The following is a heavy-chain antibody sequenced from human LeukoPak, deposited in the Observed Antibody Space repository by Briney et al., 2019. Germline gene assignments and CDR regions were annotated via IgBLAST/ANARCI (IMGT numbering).Heavy chain of an antibody. CDR3: ARERGNLVGATRDY. CDR1: GGSISRSSYY. V-gene: IGHV4-39*07. CDR2: IYYTGST. Sequence: PSETLSLTCTVSGGSISRSSYYWGWIRQPPGKGLEWIGSIYYTGSTYYNPSLKSRVTISVDTSKNQFSLKLSSVTAADTAVYYCARERGNLVGATRDYWGQGTLVTVSS. J-gene: IGHJ4*02. D-gene: IGHD1-26*01.